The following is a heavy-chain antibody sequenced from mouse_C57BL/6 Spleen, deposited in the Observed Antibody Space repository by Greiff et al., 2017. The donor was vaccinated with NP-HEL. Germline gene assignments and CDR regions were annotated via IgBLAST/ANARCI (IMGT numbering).Heavy chain of an antibody. J-gene: IGHJ2*01. CDR3: ARLTGTPGLNYFDY. D-gene: IGHD3-1*01. CDR2: ISSGGSYT. Sequence: EVKLMESGGDLVKPGGSLKLSCAASGFTFSSYGMSWVRQTPDKRLEWVATISSGGSYTYYPDSVKGRFTISRDNAKNTLYLQMSSLKSEDTAMYYCARLTGTPGLNYFDYWGQGTTLTVSS. V-gene: IGHV5-6*01. CDR1: GFTFSSYG.